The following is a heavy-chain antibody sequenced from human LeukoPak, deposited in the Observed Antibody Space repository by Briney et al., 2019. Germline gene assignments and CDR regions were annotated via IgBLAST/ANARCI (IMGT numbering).Heavy chain of an antibody. J-gene: IGHJ4*02. CDR2: ISSSSSYI. D-gene: IGHD3-10*01. CDR1: GFTFSSYS. V-gene: IGHV3-21*01. CDR3: ARGYIGFGARGGSDY. Sequence: PGGSLRLSCAASGFTFSSYSMNWVRQAPGKGLEWVSSISSSSSYIYYADSVKGRFTISRDNAKNSLYLQMNSLRAEDTAVYYCARGYIGFGARGGSDYWGQGTLVTISS.